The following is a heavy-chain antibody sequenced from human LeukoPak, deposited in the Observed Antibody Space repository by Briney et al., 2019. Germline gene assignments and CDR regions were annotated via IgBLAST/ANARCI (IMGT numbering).Heavy chain of an antibody. CDR3: TTDLGTYYHGSQRLIPIDY. CDR2: IKSKTDGETT. CDR1: GFSVSDNY. Sequence: GGSLRLSCAASGFSVSDNYMNWVRQAPGKGLEWIGRIKSKTDGETTNYAEPVRGRFTISRDDSKSAVYLQMNSLKIEDTAVYYCTTDLGTYYHGSQRLIPIDYWGQGTLVTVSS. J-gene: IGHJ4*02. V-gene: IGHV3-15*01. D-gene: IGHD3-10*01.